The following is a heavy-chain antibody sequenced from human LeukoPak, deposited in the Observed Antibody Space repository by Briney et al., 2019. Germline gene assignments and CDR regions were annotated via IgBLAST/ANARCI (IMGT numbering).Heavy chain of an antibody. D-gene: IGHD3-10*01. CDR3: AKDYYGSGSYYTVDF. V-gene: IGHV3-30*18. Sequence: PGGSLRLSCAASGFTFSAYAIHWVRQPPGKGLEWVAVILYDGSNKYYADSVKGRFTISRDKSKNTLDLQMNSLRPEDTAVYYCAKDYYGSGSYYTVDFWGQGTLVTVSS. CDR2: ILYDGSNK. CDR1: GFTFSAYA. J-gene: IGHJ4*02.